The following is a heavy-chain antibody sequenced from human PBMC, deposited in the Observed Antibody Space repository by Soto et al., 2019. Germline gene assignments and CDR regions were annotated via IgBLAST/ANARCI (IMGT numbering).Heavy chain of an antibody. V-gene: IGHV3-21*01. D-gene: IGHD6-25*01. CDR3: ARGGQRGN. Sequence: GGSLRLSCAASGFTFSSYKMNWVRQPPGKGLEWVSSISSSSSYIYYADSVKGRFTIFRDNAKNSLYLQMNNLRAEDTTVYYWARGGQRGNWGQRILVSVSS. CDR1: GFTFSSYK. J-gene: IGHJ4*02. CDR2: ISSSSSYI.